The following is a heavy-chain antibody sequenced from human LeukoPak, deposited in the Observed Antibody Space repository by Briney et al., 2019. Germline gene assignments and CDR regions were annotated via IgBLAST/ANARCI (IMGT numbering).Heavy chain of an antibody. CDR2: STGTGYST. CDR3: ARVSPLWTLGY. Sequence: GGSLRLSCAASQFTFSNYAMSSVRQTPGKGLEWVSGSTGTGYSTYYPDSVKGRFTISRDNSKNTLYLQMNSLRAEDTAVYYCARVSPLWTLGYWGQGTLVTVSP. J-gene: IGHJ4*02. V-gene: IGHV3-23*01. D-gene: IGHD2-21*01. CDR1: QFTFSNYA.